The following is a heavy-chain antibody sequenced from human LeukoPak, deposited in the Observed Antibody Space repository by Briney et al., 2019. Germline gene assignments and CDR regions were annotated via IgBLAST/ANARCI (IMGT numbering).Heavy chain of an antibody. CDR3: AKDEAVGRGDYYYMDV. Sequence: GGSLRLSCAASGFTFSNYAMSWVRQAPGMGLQWVSYISGSGGSTNYADSVKGRFTISRDNSKNTLYLQMNSLRAEDTAVYYCAKDEAVGRGDYYYMDVWGKGTTVTVSS. V-gene: IGHV3-23*01. CDR2: ISGSGGST. D-gene: IGHD6-13*01. J-gene: IGHJ6*03. CDR1: GFTFSNYA.